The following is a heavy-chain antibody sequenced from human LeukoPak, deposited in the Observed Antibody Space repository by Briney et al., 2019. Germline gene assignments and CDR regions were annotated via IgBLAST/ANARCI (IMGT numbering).Heavy chain of an antibody. V-gene: IGHV4-59*01. CDR1: GGSISSYY. D-gene: IGHD2-8*01. J-gene: IGHJ4*02. CDR3: ARTAGEWGFDY. Sequence: AETLSLTCTVSGGSISSYYWSWIRQPPGKGLEWIGYIYYSGSTNYNPSLKSRVTISVDTSKNQFSLKLSSVTAADTAVYYCARTAGEWGFDYWGQGTLVTVSS. CDR2: IYYSGST.